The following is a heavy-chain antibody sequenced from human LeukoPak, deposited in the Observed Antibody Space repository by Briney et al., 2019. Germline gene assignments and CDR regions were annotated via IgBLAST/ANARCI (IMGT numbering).Heavy chain of an antibody. V-gene: IGHV3-53*01. D-gene: IGHD2-15*01. CDR1: GFTISSVY. CDR3: ARLGCSGGSCYSNAFDI. Sequence: GGSLRLSCVASGFTISSVYMSWVRQAPGKGLEWGSVIYSGGSTYYAESVKGRFTISRDSFKNTLYLQMSNLRADDTALYYCARLGCSGGSCYSNAFDIWGQGTMVTVSS. J-gene: IGHJ3*02. CDR2: IYSGGST.